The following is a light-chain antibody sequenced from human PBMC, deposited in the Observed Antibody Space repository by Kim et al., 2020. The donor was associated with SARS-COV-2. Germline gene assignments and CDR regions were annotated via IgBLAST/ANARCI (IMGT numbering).Light chain of an antibody. CDR2: GAS. J-gene: IGKJ4*01. Sequence: VAPGERATLSCRASQSVRSNLAWYQLKPGQPPRLLIYGASTRATGIPARFSGSGSGTEFTLTISSLQSEDLAFYYCQQNNNWPLTFGGGTKVDIK. CDR1: QSVRSN. CDR3: QQNNNWPLT. V-gene: IGKV3-15*01.